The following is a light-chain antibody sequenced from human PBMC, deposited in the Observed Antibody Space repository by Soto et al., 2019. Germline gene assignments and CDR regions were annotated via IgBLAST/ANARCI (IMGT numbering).Light chain of an antibody. CDR1: QSISSW. CDR2: RAS. CDR3: QQYSSNSV. V-gene: IGKV1-5*03. Sequence: DIQMTQSPSTLSSSVVDILXTTCRASQSISSWLAWYQHKPGKAPKLLIHRASTLGSGVPSRFSGSGSGTEFTLTISSLQPDDFATYYCQQYSSNSVFGQGTKVDIK. J-gene: IGKJ1*01.